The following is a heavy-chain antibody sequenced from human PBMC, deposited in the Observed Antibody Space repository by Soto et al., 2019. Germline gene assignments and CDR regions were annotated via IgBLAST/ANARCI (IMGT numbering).Heavy chain of an antibody. CDR3: ARGQEGIVATH. V-gene: IGHV4-34*01. CDR1: GGSLTGYY. D-gene: IGHD5-12*01. J-gene: IGHJ4*02. Sequence: QVQLLQWGAGLLKPSESLYLTCTVNGGSLTGYYWSWIRQPPGKGLEWIGEVKDGGSTNYSPSLRGRVSISADTSKNHFSLRLNSVTAADTAVYFCARGQEGIVATHWDQGALVTVSS. CDR2: VKDGGST.